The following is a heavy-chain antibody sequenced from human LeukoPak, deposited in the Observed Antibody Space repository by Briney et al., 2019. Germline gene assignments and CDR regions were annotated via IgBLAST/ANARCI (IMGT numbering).Heavy chain of an antibody. CDR3: ARGGPAGVATNDY. D-gene: IGHD5-24*01. Sequence: GGSLRLSCAASGFTFDDYAMHWVRHAPGKGLVWVSHIESDGGRTTYADSVKGRFIISRDNAKNTLYLQMNSLRAEDTAVYYCARGGPAGVATNDYWGQGTLVTVSS. J-gene: IGHJ4*02. CDR2: IESDGGRT. CDR1: GFTFDDYA. V-gene: IGHV3-74*01.